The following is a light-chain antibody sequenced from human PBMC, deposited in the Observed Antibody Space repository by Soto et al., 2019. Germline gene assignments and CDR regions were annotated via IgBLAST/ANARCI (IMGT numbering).Light chain of an antibody. CDR1: SSDVGGYNY. Sequence: QSALTQPPSASGSPGQSVTISCTGTSSDVGGYNYVSWYQQHPGKAPKLMIYEVSKRPSGVPDRFSGSKSGNTASLTVSGLQAEDEADYYCSSYAAGNTYVFGSGTKLTVL. CDR3: SSYAAGNTYV. J-gene: IGLJ1*01. V-gene: IGLV2-8*01. CDR2: EVS.